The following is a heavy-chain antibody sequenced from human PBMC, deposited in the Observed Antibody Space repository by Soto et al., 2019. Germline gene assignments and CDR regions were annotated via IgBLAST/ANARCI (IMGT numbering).Heavy chain of an antibody. CDR2: IIPILGIA. CDR1: GGTFSSYT. V-gene: IGHV1-69*02. CDR3: ASRYCRGGSGAPGAFDI. Sequence: SVKVSCKASGGTFSSYTISWVRQAPGQGLEWMGRIIPILGIANYAQKFQGRVTITADKSTSTAYMELSSLRSEDTAVYYCASRYCRGGSGAPGAFDIWGQGTMVTVSS. D-gene: IGHD2-15*01. J-gene: IGHJ3*02.